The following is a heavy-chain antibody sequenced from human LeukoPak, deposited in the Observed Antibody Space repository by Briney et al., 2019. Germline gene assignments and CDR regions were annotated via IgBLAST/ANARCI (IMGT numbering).Heavy chain of an antibody. CDR3: ARGAFMFGDNTNWFDP. CDR2: ISAYNGNT. J-gene: IGHJ5*02. Sequence: GASVKVSCKASGYTFTSYGISWVRQAPGQGLEWMGWISAYNGNTNYAQKLQGRVTMTTDTSTSTAYMELRSLRSDDTAVYYCARGAFMFGDNTNWFDPWGQGTLVTVSS. D-gene: IGHD3-10*02. CDR1: GYTFTSYG. V-gene: IGHV1-18*01.